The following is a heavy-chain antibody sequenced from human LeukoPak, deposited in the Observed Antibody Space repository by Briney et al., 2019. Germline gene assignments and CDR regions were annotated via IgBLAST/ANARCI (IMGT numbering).Heavy chain of an antibody. J-gene: IGHJ4*02. D-gene: IGHD3-9*01. CDR3: ASQYYDILTGYPYYFDY. CDR1: GGSISDTSYY. V-gene: IGHV4-39*01. CDR2: IYYSGST. Sequence: SETLSLTCTVSGGSISDTSYYWGWIRQPPGKGLGWIGAIYYSGSTCFNPSLKSRVTMSVDTSENQFFLKLSSVTAADTAVYYCASQYYDILTGYPYYFDYWGQGTLVTVSS.